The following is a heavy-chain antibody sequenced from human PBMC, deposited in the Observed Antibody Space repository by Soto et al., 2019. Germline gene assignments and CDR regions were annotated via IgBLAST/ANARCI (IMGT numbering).Heavy chain of an antibody. V-gene: IGHV1-8*01. CDR1: GYTFTDND. CDR3: ARMYSFGSLNWFDP. CDR2: MNPGTGDT. Sequence: ASVKVSCKASGYTFTDNDVSWVRQATGQGLEWMGWMNPGTGDTGFAQKFQGRVTMTRDISKATAYMELSSLRSDETAIYYCARMYSFGSLNWFDPWGQGTMVTVSS. D-gene: IGHD1-26*01. J-gene: IGHJ5*02.